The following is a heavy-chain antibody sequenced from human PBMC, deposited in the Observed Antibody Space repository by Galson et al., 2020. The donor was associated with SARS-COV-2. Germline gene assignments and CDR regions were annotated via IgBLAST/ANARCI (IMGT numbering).Heavy chain of an antibody. J-gene: IGHJ3*02. CDR1: GYTFTSYG. D-gene: IGHD2-2*01. Sequence: ASVKVHCKASGYTFTSYGISWVRQAPGQGLEWMGWISAYNGNTNYAQKLQGRVTMTTDTSTSTAYMELRSLRSDDTAVYYCARGWTYCSSTSCSDAFDIWGQGTMVTVSS. CDR2: ISAYNGNT. CDR3: ARGWTYCSSTSCSDAFDI. V-gene: IGHV1-18*01.